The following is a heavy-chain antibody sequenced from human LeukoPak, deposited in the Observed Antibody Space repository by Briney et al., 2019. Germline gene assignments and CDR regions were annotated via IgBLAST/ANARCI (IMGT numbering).Heavy chain of an antibody. J-gene: IGHJ5*02. CDR2: ISAYNGNT. V-gene: IGHV1-18*01. D-gene: IGHD3-22*01. CDR3: ARGRRYYDSSGFGFDP. Sequence: GASVKVSRKASGYTFTSYGISWVRQAPGQGLEWMGWISAYNGNTNYAQKLQGRVTMTTDTSTSTAYMELRSLRSDDTAVYYCARGRRYYDSSGFGFDPWGQGTLVTVSS. CDR1: GYTFTSYG.